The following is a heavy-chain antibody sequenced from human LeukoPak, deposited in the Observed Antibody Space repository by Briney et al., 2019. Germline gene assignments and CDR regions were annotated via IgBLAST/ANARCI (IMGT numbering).Heavy chain of an antibody. CDR2: VSYDGKNE. CDR1: GFTFSTYA. J-gene: IGHJ4*02. Sequence: GGSLRLSCAASGFTFSTYAMHWVRQAPGKGLEWVAGVSYDGKNEYYPDSVKGRFTTSRDDSKNTLYLQMNSLRVDDTAIYFCARSGAYCGGDCPTNYWGQGSLVTVSS. D-gene: IGHD2-21*02. V-gene: IGHV3-30*03. CDR3: ARSGAYCGGDCPTNY.